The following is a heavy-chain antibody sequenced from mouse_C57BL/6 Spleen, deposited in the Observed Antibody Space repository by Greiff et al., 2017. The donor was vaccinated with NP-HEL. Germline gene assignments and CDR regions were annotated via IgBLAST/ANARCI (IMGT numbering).Heavy chain of an antibody. CDR2: IYPGDGDT. D-gene: IGHD1-1*01. V-gene: IGHV1-82*01. CDR1: GYAFSSSW. Sequence: VQLQQSGPELVKPGASVKISCKASGYAFSSSWMNWVKQRPGKGLEWIGRIYPGDGDTNYNGKFKGKATLTADKSSSTAYMQLSSLTSEDSAVYFCARLGYGSSLDYWGQGTTLTVSS. CDR3: ARLGYGSSLDY. J-gene: IGHJ2*01.